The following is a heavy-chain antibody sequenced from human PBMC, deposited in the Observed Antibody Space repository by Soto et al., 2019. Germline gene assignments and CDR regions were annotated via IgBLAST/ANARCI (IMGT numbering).Heavy chain of an antibody. CDR3: ARDLISGPPSSSRY. V-gene: IGHV1-18*01. J-gene: IGHJ4*02. Sequence: VKVSCKASGYTFTSYGISWVRQAPGQGLEWMGWISAYNGNTNYAQKLQGRVTMTTDTSTSTAYMELRSLRSDDTAVYYCARDLISGPPSSSRYWGQGTLVTVSS. CDR1: GYTFTSYG. CDR2: ISAYNGNT. D-gene: IGHD6-6*01.